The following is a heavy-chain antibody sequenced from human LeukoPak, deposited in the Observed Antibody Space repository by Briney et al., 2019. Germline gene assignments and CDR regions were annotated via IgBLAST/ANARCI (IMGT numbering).Heavy chain of an antibody. Sequence: GGSLRLSCVASGFTFSSYWMHWVRQAPGKGLVWVSRVSSDGSITDYTDSVKGRFTISRDNAKNTLYLQMNSLRAEDTAMYYCVRAVGGNDGRTFGYWAQGTLVTVSS. V-gene: IGHV3-74*01. CDR1: GFTFSSYW. CDR2: VSSDGSIT. J-gene: IGHJ4*02. D-gene: IGHD3-3*01. CDR3: VRAVGGNDGRTFGY.